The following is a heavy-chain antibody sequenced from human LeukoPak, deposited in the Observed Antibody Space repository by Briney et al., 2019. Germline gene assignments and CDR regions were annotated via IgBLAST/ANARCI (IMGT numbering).Heavy chain of an antibody. D-gene: IGHD3-22*01. CDR2: ISASYGST. J-gene: IGHJ3*01. Sequence: QPGGSLRLSCVASGFTFSTYAMSWVRQAPGKGLEWVSCISASYGSTYYADSVKGRFTISRDNSKNTLYLQMNSLRAEDTAVYYCVKAYYYDPVDAFDVWGQGTMVSVSS. CDR1: GFTFSTYA. CDR3: VKAYYYDPVDAFDV. V-gene: IGHV3-23*01.